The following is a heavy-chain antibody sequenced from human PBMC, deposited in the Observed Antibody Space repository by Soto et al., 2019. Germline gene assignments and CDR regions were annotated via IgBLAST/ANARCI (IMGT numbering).Heavy chain of an antibody. D-gene: IGHD2-8*02. V-gene: IGHV1-8*02. Sequence: QVQLVQSGAEMKKPGASVKVSCKASGYTFTSYDINWVRQAAGQGPEWMGSVTPRNGDTAFAQKYQGRVTVTSNTSMSTVYMELSILRSHDTAVYYCARGGSYWARRHYFDSWGQGTLVTVSS. CDR2: VTPRNGDT. CDR3: ARGGSYWARRHYFDS. J-gene: IGHJ4*02. CDR1: GYTFTSYD.